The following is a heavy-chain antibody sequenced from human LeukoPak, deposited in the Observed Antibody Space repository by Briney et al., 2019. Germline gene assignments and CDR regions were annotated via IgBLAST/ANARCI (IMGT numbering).Heavy chain of an antibody. Sequence: PGGSLRLFCAASGLTVSSNYMNWVRQAPGKGLEWVSGNYSGGDTYYADSVKGRFTISRDISKNTLYLQMNSLRAEDTAVYYCARGGTVAGNPGLFDYWGQGTLVTVSS. V-gene: IGHV3-53*01. D-gene: IGHD6-19*01. CDR3: ARGGTVAGNPGLFDY. CDR2: NYSGGDT. CDR1: GLTVSSNY. J-gene: IGHJ4*02.